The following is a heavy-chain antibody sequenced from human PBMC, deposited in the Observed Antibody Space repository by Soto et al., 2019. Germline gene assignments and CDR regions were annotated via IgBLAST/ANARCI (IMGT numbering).Heavy chain of an antibody. D-gene: IGHD3-22*01. CDR2: ISYDGSNK. CDR3: AKEIYDSSGYYSPRYYYYGMDV. Sequence: QVQLVESGGGVVQPGRSLRLSCAASGFTFSSYGMHWVRQAPGKGLEWVAVISYDGSNKYYADSVKGRFTISRDNSKNTLYLQMNSLRAEDTALYYCAKEIYDSSGYYSPRYYYYGMDVW. V-gene: IGHV3-30*18. CDR1: GFTFSSYG. J-gene: IGHJ6*01.